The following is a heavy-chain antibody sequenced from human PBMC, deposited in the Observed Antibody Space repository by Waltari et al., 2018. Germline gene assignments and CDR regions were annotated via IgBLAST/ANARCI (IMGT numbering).Heavy chain of an antibody. CDR3: ARVGAIISLDY. CDR1: GFTFGNFA. Sequence: EVQLVESGGGLVNPGGSLRLSCAASGFTFGNFAINWVRQAPGKGLEWVSSISSTSSYIYYADSVKGRFTISRDNAKNSLYLQMNSLRADDTAVYYCARVGAIISLDYWGQGTLVTVSS. V-gene: IGHV3-21*01. J-gene: IGHJ4*02. CDR2: ISSTSSYI. D-gene: IGHD3-16*01.